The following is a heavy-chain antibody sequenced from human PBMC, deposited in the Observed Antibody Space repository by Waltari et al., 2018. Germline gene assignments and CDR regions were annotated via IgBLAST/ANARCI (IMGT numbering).Heavy chain of an antibody. V-gene: IGHV5-51*01. CDR2: IYPSDSDA. J-gene: IGHJ2*01. CDR1: GYSFTNYW. D-gene: IGHD6-6*01. Sequence: EVQVVQSGSEVKQPGESLKISCKGSGYSFTNYWIGWVRQMPGKGLEWVGSIYPSDSDARYSPSFQGQVTISADRSISTAYLQWSSLKASDTAMYYCARSGTSSSRYFDLWGRGALVTVSS. CDR3: ARSGTSSSRYFDL.